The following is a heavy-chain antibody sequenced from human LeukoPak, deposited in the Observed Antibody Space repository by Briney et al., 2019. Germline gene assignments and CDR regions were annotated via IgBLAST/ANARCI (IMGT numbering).Heavy chain of an antibody. J-gene: IGHJ4*02. CDR1: GFTFSSYS. Sequence: GGYLRLSCAASGFTFSSYSMNWVRQAPGKGLEWVSSISSSSSYIYYVDSVKGRFTISRDNAKNSLYLQMNSLRVEDTAVYYCARVVEYYYDSSGYYRPDYWGQGTLVTVSS. D-gene: IGHD3-22*01. CDR2: ISSSSSYI. V-gene: IGHV3-21*01. CDR3: ARVVEYYYDSSGYYRPDY.